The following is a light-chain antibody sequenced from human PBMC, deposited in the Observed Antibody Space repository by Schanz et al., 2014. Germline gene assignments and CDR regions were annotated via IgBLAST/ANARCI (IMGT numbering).Light chain of an antibody. Sequence: DIVMTQSPDSLAVSLGERATIDCRSSQSVLYSSNNRNYLAWYQQKPGQPPKLLIYWASSRESGVPDRFSGSGSGTDFTLTISSLQAEDVAVYYCQHYYTTPFTFGPGTKVDL. CDR1: QSVLYSSNNRNY. CDR3: QHYYTTPFT. CDR2: WAS. J-gene: IGKJ3*01. V-gene: IGKV4-1*01.